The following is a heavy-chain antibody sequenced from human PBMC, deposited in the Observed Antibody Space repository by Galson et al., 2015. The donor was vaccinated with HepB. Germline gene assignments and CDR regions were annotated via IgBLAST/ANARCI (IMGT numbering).Heavy chain of an antibody. J-gene: IGHJ3*02. CDR2: IDPTDSYR. CDR3: ARHTGAFDI. V-gene: IGHV5-10-1*01. D-gene: IGHD2-8*02. CDR1: GYSFTTFW. Sequence: QSGAEVKKPGESLRISCKGSGYSFTTFWISWVRQMPGKGLEWMGRIDPTDSYRTYSPSFQGHVTISVDKSISTAYLQWTSLKASDTAMYYYARHTGAFDIWGQGTMVTVSP.